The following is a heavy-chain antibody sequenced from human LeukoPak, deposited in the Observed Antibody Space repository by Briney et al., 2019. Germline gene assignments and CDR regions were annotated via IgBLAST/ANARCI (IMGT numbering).Heavy chain of an antibody. J-gene: IGHJ4*02. V-gene: IGHV3-73*01. Sequence: GGSLRLSCAASGFTFSGSAMHWVRQASGKGLEWVGRIRSKANNYATTYAASVKGRFTISRDDLKNTAYLQMNSLKTEDTAVYYCLTRYQLSGNYYEYWGQGTLVTVSS. D-gene: IGHD1-26*01. CDR1: GFTFSGSA. CDR2: IRSKANNYAT. CDR3: LTRYQLSGNYYEY.